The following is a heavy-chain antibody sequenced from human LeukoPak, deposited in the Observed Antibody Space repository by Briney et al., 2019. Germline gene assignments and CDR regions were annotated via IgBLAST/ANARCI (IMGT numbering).Heavy chain of an antibody. CDR2: IYYSGST. D-gene: IGHD4-11*01. V-gene: IGHV4-59*08. CDR3: ARTTGNLLRMDV. J-gene: IGHJ6*02. Sequence: SETLSLTWTVSGGSISSYYWSWIRQPPGKGLEWIGYIYYSGSTIYNPSLKSRLTISVDTSKNQFSLKLSSVTAADTALYYCARTTGNLLRMDVWGQGTTVTVSS. CDR1: GGSISSYY.